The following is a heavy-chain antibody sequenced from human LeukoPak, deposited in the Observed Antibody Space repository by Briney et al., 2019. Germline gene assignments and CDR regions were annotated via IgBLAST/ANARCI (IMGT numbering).Heavy chain of an antibody. J-gene: IGHJ4*02. CDR3: AKERDTAMVTIDY. CDR1: GFTFSTYG. CDR2: ISSSDGNT. D-gene: IGHD5-18*01. V-gene: IGHV3-23*01. Sequence: PGGSLRLSCAASGFTFSTYGMSWVRQAAGKGLEWVSTISSSDGNTYYADSVKGRFTISRDNSKNTLYLQMNSLRAEDTAVYYCAKERDTAMVTIDYWGQGTLVTVSS.